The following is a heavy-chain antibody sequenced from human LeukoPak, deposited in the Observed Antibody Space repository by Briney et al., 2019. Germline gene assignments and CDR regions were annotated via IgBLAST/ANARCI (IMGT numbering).Heavy chain of an antibody. D-gene: IGHD3-22*01. J-gene: IGHJ4*02. V-gene: IGHV4-59*01. CDR2: IHNSGST. CDR1: GGSISNFY. Sequence: SETLSLTCTVSGGSISNFYWSWIRQPPGKGLEWIGYIHNSGSTKYNPSLKSRVTISVVTTKNQFSLKVSSVTAADTAVYYCARSPYYDSSGINFDYWGQGTLVTVSS. CDR3: ARSPYYDSSGINFDY.